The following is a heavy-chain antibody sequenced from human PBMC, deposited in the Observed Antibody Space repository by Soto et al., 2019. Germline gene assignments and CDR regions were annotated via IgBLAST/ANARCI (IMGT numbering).Heavy chain of an antibody. J-gene: IGHJ6*03. D-gene: IGHD2-15*01. Sequence: QVQLVQSGAEVQKPGSSVKVSCKASGGTFSSYTISWVRQAPGQGLEWMGRIIPILGIANYAQKFQGRVTITADKSTSTAYMELSSLRSEDTAVYYCARAGDIVVNYYYYYMDVWGKGTTVTVSS. CDR1: GGTFSSYT. V-gene: IGHV1-69*02. CDR3: ARAGDIVVNYYYYYMDV. CDR2: IIPILGIA.